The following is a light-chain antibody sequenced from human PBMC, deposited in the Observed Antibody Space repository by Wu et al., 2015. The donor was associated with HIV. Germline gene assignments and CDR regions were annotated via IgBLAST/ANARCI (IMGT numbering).Light chain of an antibody. Sequence: DILMTQSPSSLSASVGDRVTIACRASQDINNNLNWYQQRPGKAPELLIFLTSTLQSGVPSRFSGRGSGTDFTLTISSLQPEDFATYYCQQSYNVPFSFGQGTRLEIK. CDR1: QDINNN. J-gene: IGKJ2*03. CDR3: QQSYNVPFS. V-gene: IGKV1-39*01. CDR2: LTS.